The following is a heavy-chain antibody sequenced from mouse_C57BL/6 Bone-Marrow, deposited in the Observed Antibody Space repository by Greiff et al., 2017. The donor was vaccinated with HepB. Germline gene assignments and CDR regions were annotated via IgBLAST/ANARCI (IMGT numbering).Heavy chain of an antibody. CDR3: TRPPIYYDYDTWFAY. J-gene: IGHJ3*01. D-gene: IGHD2-4*01. V-gene: IGHV5-9-1*02. CDR1: GFTFSSYA. Sequence: EVQVVESGEGLVKPGGSLKLSCAASGFTFSSYAMSWVRQTPEKRLEWVAYISSGGDYIYYADTVKGRFPISRDNARNTLYLQMSSLKSEDTAMYYCTRPPIYYDYDTWFAYWGQGTLVTVSA. CDR2: ISSGGDYI.